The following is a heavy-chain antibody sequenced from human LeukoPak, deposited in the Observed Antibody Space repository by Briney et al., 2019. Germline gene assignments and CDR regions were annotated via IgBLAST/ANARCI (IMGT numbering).Heavy chain of an antibody. CDR1: GFTFSSYS. J-gene: IGHJ4*02. CDR3: AILWGSAGY. CDR2: ISSSSSTI. V-gene: IGHV3-48*01. Sequence: GGSLRLSCAASGFTFSSYSMNWVRQAPGEGLEWVSYISSSSSTIYYADSVKGRFTISRDNSKNTLYLQMNSLRAEDTAVYYCAILWGSAGYWGQGTLVTVSS. D-gene: IGHD7-27*01.